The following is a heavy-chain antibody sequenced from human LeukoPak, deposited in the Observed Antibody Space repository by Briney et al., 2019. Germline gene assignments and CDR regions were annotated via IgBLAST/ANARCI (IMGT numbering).Heavy chain of an antibody. J-gene: IGHJ6*02. CDR1: GGSISSGGYS. Sequence: PSETLSLTCAVSGGSISSGGYSWSWIRQPPGKGLEWIGYIYHSGSTYYNPSLKSRATISVDRSKNQFSLKLSSVTAADTAVYYCARERDYYYGMDVWGQGTTVTVSS. CDR3: ARERDYYYGMDV. V-gene: IGHV4-30-2*01. CDR2: IYHSGST.